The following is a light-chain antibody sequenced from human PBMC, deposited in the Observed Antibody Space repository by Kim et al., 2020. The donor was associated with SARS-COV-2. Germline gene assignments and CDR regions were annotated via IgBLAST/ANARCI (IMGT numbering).Light chain of an antibody. CDR1: SSNIGSNY. CDR2: RNN. CDR3: AAWDDSLSGWV. V-gene: IGLV1-47*01. J-gene: IGLJ3*02. Sequence: GHRGTISCSGSSSNIGSNYVYWYQQLPGTAPKLLIYRNNQRPSGVPDRFSGSKSGTSASLAISGLRSEDEADYYCAAWDDSLSGWVFGGGTQLTVL.